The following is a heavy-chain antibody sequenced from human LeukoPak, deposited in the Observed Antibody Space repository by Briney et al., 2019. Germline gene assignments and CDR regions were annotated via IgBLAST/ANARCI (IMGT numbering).Heavy chain of an antibody. CDR2: IYHSGST. CDR3: ARGGDLDY. CDR1: GGSISSGGYY. J-gene: IGHJ4*02. Sequence: SETLSLTCTVSGGSISSGGYYWSWIRQPPGKGLEWIGYIYHSGSTFYNPSLKSRVTMSIDRSKNQFSLKLSSVTAADTAVYYCARGGDLDYWGQGTLVTVSS. V-gene: IGHV4-30-2*01.